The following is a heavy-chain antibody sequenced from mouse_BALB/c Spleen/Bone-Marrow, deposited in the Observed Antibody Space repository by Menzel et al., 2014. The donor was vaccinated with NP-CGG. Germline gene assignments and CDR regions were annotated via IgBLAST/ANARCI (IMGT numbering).Heavy chain of an antibody. D-gene: IGHD2-3*01. J-gene: IGHJ4*01. CDR2: IYPSDSYT. CDR3: ARSGWLLRGYYALDY. CDR1: GYTFTSYW. Sequence: VQLQQSGAELERPGASVKLSCKASGYTFTSYWINWVKQRPGQGLEWIGNIYPSDSYTNYNQKFKDKATLTVDKSSSTAYMELTSLTSEDSAVYYCARSGWLLRGYYALDYWGPGTSVTASS. V-gene: IGHV1-69*02.